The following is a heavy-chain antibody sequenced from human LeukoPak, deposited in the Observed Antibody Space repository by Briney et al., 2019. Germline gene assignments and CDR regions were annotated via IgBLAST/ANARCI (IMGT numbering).Heavy chain of an antibody. CDR3: ARVNINNWHSCDY. V-gene: IGHV4-4*02. J-gene: IGHJ4*02. CDR2: IYHSGSP. CDR1: GGSISSNNW. Sequence: PSETLSLTCAVSGGSISSNNWWGWVRQPPGKGLEWIGEIYHSGSPDYNPSLKSRVTISVDKSRNHFSLNLSSVTAADTAVYYCARVNINNWHSCDYWGQGTLVTVSS. D-gene: IGHD1-1*01.